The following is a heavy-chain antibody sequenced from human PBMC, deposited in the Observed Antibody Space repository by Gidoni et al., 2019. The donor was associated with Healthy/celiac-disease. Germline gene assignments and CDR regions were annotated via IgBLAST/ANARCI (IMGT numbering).Heavy chain of an antibody. Sequence: QVPLQQWGAGLLKPSETLSLTCAVYGGSFSGYYWSWIRQPPGKGLEWIGEINHSGSTNYNPSLKSRVTISVDTSKNQFSLKLSSVTAADTAVYYCAVSMVRGVIITLDYWGQGTLVTVSS. CDR3: AVSMVRGVIITLDY. J-gene: IGHJ4*02. CDR2: INHSGST. D-gene: IGHD3-10*01. CDR1: GGSFSGYY. V-gene: IGHV4-34*01.